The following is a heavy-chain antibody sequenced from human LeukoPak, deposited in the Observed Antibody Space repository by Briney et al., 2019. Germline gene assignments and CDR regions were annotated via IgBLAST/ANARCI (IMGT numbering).Heavy chain of an antibody. Sequence: PGGSLRPSCAASGFTFSSYAMSWVRQAPGKGLEWVSGVSTSGGTTYYADSVKGRFTISRDNSKNTLFLQMNSLRAEGTAVYYCAKDRGSCWDWYLDYWGQGTLVTVSS. CDR2: VSTSGGTT. V-gene: IGHV3-23*01. CDR1: GFTFSSYA. CDR3: AKDRGSCWDWYLDY. D-gene: IGHD3/OR15-3a*01. J-gene: IGHJ4*02.